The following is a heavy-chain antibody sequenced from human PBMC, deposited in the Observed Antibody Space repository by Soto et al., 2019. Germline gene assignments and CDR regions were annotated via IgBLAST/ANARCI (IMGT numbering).Heavy chain of an antibody. Sequence: PGGSLRLSCAASGFTFNSYAMSWVRQAPGKGLDWVSAISGSGGSTYDSDSVKGRFTISRNNSKNTLYLQMNSQRAEDTAVYYCAKDPYSSVLYYFDYWGQGTLVTVSS. V-gene: IGHV3-23*01. J-gene: IGHJ4*02. CDR1: GFTFNSYA. CDR2: ISGSGGST. CDR3: AKDPYSSVLYYFDY. D-gene: IGHD6-19*01.